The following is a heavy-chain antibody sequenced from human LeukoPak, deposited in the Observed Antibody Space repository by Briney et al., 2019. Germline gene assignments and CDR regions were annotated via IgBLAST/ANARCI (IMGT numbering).Heavy chain of an antibody. CDR3: ARGNILSGYCFDF. Sequence: PSETLSLTCAVYGGSIAGYYWSWLRQPPGKGLEWVGEIHYTGATSYNPSLKSRATISIDTSKNQVSLKLSSVTAADTAVYYCARGNILSGYCFDFWGQGVLVTVSS. J-gene: IGHJ4*02. D-gene: IGHD3-9*01. CDR1: GGSIAGYY. CDR2: IHYTGAT. V-gene: IGHV4-34*01.